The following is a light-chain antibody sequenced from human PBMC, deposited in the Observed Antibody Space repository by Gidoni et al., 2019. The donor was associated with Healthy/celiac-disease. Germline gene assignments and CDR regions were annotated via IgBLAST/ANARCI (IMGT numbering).Light chain of an antibody. CDR2: WAS. V-gene: IGKV4-1*01. CDR1: QSVLYRSNNKNY. CDR3: QQYHSTPQT. Sequence: IVMTQTPDCLAVYLGEGPTINRKPSQSVLYRSNNKNYLAWYQQKPGQPPKLLICWASTRQPGVPDRFSGSRSGTDFTLTISSRQAEDVSVYYCQQYHSTPQTFGQGTKVEIK. J-gene: IGKJ1*01.